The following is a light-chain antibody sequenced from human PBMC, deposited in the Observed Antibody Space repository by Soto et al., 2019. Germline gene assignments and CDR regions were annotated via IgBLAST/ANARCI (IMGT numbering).Light chain of an antibody. CDR2: DAS. CDR3: QQYGGPPRT. J-gene: IGKJ1*01. V-gene: IGKV3-20*01. CDR1: QSVSNS. Sequence: EIVLTQSPGTLSLSPGERATLSCRASQSVSNSLVWYQQKPGQTPRLLIYDASTRATGTPDRFSGSGSGTDFTLTISRLEPEDFAVYSCQQYGGPPRTFGQGIKVE.